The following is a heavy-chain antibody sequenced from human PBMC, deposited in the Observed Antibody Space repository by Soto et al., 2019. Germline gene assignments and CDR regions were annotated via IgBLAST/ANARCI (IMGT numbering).Heavy chain of an antibody. CDR1: GFTFSSYA. Sequence: EVQLLESGGGLVQPGGSLRLSCAASGFTFSSYAMRWVRQAPGKGLEWVSAISGSGGSTYYADSVKGRFTISRDNSKHALYLQMNSQSAEDTAVYYCARRGSGSEYDSWGQGTLVTVSS. V-gene: IGHV3-23*01. CDR2: ISGSGGST. J-gene: IGHJ5*01. CDR3: ARRGSGSEYDS. D-gene: IGHD1-26*01.